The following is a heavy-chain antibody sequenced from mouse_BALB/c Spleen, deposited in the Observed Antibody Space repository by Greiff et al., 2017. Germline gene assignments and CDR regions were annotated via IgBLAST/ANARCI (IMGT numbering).Heavy chain of an antibody. Sequence: EVMLVESGGGLVQPGGSRKLSCAASGFTFSSFGMHWVRQDPEKGLEWVAYISSGSSTIYYADTVKGRFTISRDNPKKTLFLQMTSLRSEDTAMYYCAREGGYYGSSYYAMDYWGQGTSVTVSS. CDR3: AREGGYYGSSYYAMDY. CDR1: GFTFSSFG. J-gene: IGHJ4*01. D-gene: IGHD1-1*01. CDR2: ISSGSSTI. V-gene: IGHV5-17*02.